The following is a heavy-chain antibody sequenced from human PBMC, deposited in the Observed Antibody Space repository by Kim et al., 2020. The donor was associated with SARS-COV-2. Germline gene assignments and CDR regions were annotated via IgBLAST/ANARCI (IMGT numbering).Heavy chain of an antibody. J-gene: IGHJ4*01. Sequence: GGSLRLSCSASGFTFSSYAMHWVRQAPGKGLEYVSGISSNGGSTYLEDSVKGRFTISRDNSKNTLCLQMSSLRAEDTAVYYCVKGGSGSYYYSSFDYWG. CDR1: GFTFSSYA. CDR2: ISSNGGST. V-gene: IGHV3-64D*09. CDR3: VKGGSGSYYYSSFDY. D-gene: IGHD3-10*01.